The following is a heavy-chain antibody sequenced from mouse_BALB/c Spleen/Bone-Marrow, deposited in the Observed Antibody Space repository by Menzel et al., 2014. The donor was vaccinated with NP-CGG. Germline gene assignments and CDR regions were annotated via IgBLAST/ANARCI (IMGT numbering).Heavy chain of an antibody. D-gene: IGHD2-1*01. J-gene: IGHJ3*01. CDR2: INPGSGDT. V-gene: IGHV1-54*01. Sequence: VKLQESGTELVRPGTSVKVSCKASGYAFTNYLIEWVKQRPGQGLEWIGVINPGSGDTSYNEKFRGKATLTADKSSSTAYMQLSSPTSEDSAVYYCASPSDGNPFAYWGQGTLVTVSA. CDR3: ASPSDGNPFAY. CDR1: GYAFTNYL.